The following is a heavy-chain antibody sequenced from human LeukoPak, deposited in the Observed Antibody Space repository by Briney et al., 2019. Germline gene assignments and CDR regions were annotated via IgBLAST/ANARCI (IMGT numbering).Heavy chain of an antibody. CDR2: INHSGST. CDR1: GGSFSGYY. V-gene: IGHV4-34*01. D-gene: IGHD5-24*01. Sequence: SETLSLTCAVYGGSFSGYYWSWIRQPPGKGLEWIGEINHSGSTNYNPSLKSRVTISVVTSKNQFSLKLSSVTAADTAVYYCARGAQRRWLQPRSYYFDYWGQGTLVTVSS. J-gene: IGHJ4*02. CDR3: ARGAQRRWLQPRSYYFDY.